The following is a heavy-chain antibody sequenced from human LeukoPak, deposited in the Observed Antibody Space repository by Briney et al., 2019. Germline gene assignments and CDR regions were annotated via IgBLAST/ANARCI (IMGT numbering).Heavy chain of an antibody. J-gene: IGHJ2*01. V-gene: IGHV4-59*01. CDR2: IYYSGST. Sequence: SETLSLTCTVSGGSISSYYWSWIRQPPGKGLEWIGYIYYSGSTNYNPSLKSRVTISVDTSKNQFSLKLSSVTAADTAVYYCARGKLTPDIDWYFDLWGRGTLVTVSS. CDR1: GGSISSYY. D-gene: IGHD5-12*01. CDR3: ARGKLTPDIDWYFDL.